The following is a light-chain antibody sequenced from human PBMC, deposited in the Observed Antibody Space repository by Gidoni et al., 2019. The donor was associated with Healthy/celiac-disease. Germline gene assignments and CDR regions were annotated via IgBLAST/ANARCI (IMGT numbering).Light chain of an antibody. CDR1: QSISSW. CDR3: QQYNSYPWT. CDR2: KAS. J-gene: IGKJ1*01. V-gene: IGKV1-5*03. Sequence: DIQMTQSPSTLSASVGDRVTITCRASQSISSWLAWYQKKPGKAPKLLIYKASSLESGVPSRFSGSGAGTEFTITISSLQPDDFATYYCQQYNSYPWTFGQGTKVEIK.